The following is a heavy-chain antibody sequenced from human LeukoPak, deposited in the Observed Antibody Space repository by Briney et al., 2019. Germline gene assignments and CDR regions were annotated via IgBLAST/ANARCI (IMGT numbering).Heavy chain of an antibody. V-gene: IGHV3-7*01. CDR3: ARGWHYSASGGSGDS. Sequence: GGSLRLSCVASGFTFSSYWMNWVRQAPGKGLEWVANINQDGSEKHFVDSVKGRFTMSRDNAYDSLFLEMNSLRAEDTAVYYCARGWHYSASGGSGDSWGRGTLVTVSS. D-gene: IGHD3-22*01. CDR1: GFTFSSYW. CDR2: INQDGSEK. J-gene: IGHJ4*02.